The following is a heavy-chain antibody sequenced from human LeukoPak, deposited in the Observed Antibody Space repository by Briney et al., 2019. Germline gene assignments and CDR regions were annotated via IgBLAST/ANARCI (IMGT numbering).Heavy chain of an antibody. J-gene: IGHJ6*04. CDR3: ARGGGYSYGMMDV. V-gene: IGHV1-8*03. D-gene: IGHD5-18*01. CDR2: MNPNSGNT. CDR1: GYTFRSYD. Sequence: GASVKVSCKASGYTFRSYDSNWVRQATGQGLEWVGWMNPNSGNTGYSQKFQGRVTITRNTSISTAYMELSSLRSEDTAVYYGARGGGYSYGMMDVWGKGTTVTVSS.